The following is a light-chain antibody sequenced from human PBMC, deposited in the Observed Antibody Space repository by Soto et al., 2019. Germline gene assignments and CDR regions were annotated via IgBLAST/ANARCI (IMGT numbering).Light chain of an antibody. CDR2: GNS. CDR3: QSYDSRFWV. CDR1: SSNIGAGYD. Sequence: QSVLTQPPSVSGAPGQRVTISCTGSSSNIGAGYDVHWYQQLPGTAPKLLIYGNSNRPSGVPDRFSGSKSGTSASLAITGLRAEYEADYDCQSYDSRFWVFRRGTQLTV. V-gene: IGLV1-40*01. J-gene: IGLJ3*02.